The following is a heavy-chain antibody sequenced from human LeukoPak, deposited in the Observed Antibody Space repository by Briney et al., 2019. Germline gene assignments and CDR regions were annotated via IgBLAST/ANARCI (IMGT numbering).Heavy chain of an antibody. CDR3: ARGLLSRSVFGVVIRYFQH. CDR1: GYTFTSYD. Sequence: ASVKVSCKASGYTFTSYDINWVRQATGQGLEWMGWMNPNSGSTGYAQKFQGRVTMTRNTSISTAYMELSSLRSEDTAVYYCARGLLSRSVFGVVIRYFQHWGQGTLVTVTS. CDR2: MNPNSGST. D-gene: IGHD3-3*01. J-gene: IGHJ1*01. V-gene: IGHV1-8*01.